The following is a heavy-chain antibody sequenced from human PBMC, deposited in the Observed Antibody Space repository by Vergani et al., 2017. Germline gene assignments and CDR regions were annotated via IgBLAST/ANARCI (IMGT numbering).Heavy chain of an antibody. D-gene: IGHD3-16*01. CDR2: INNNGGST. Sequence: QLLESGGGLIQPGGSLRLSCAASGFTFNSYAMTWVRQAPGKGLEWVSGINNNGGSTYYADSVKGRFTISRDNSKNTLYLQMTDLRAEDTATYYCAKHFRGWGIDYWCQGTQVIVSS. CDR1: GFTFNSYA. J-gene: IGHJ4*02. CDR3: AKHFRGWGIDY. V-gene: IGHV3-23*01.